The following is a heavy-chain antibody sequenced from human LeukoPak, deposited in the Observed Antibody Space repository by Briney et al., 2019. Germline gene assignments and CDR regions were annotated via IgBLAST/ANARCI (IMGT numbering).Heavy chain of an antibody. CDR3: ARVDTAMVY. CDR2: ISSSGDTI. D-gene: IGHD5-18*01. J-gene: IGHJ4*02. V-gene: IGHV3-48*01. Sequence: PGGSLRLSCAASGFTFSDYNMNWVRQAPGKGLEWVSYISSSGDTIYYADSVKGRFTISRDNAKNSLSLQMNSLRAEDTAVYYCARVDTAMVYWGQGTLVTVSS. CDR1: GFTFSDYN.